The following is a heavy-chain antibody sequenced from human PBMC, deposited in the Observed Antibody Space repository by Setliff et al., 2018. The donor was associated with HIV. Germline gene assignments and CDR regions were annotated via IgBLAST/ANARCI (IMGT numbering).Heavy chain of an antibody. V-gene: IGHV3-30*02. CDR2: IWYDERHK. D-gene: IGHD5-12*01. J-gene: IGHJ4*02. CDR1: GFSFNSYG. Sequence: GGSLRLSCTFYGFSFNSYGMHWVRQAPGKGLEWVAYIWYDERHKFYADSVKGRFTISRDNPKRTLYLQMSSLKSDDTAVYYCAKDSDFFPAPDRSGYMDYWGQGTLVTVSS. CDR3: AKDSDFFPAPDRSGYMDY.